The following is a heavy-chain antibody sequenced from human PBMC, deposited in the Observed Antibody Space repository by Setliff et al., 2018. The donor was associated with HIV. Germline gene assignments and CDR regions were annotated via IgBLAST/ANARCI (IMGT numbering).Heavy chain of an antibody. CDR2: IRYDGRNK. J-gene: IGHJ5*02. Sequence: PGGSLRLSCAASGFTFRDYGMHWVRQAPGKGLEWVAFIRYDGRNKYYADSVKGRFTISRDNSQNTLFLQMDSLNHEDTALYFCARSQWEVPILSWFDPWGQGTSVTVSS. V-gene: IGHV3-30*02. CDR3: ARSQWEVPILSWFDP. CDR1: GFTFRDYG. D-gene: IGHD1-26*01.